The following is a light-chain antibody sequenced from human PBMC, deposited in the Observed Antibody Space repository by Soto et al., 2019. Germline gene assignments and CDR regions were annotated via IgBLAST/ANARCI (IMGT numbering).Light chain of an antibody. Sequence: EIVLTQSPATLSLSPGERATLSCRASQSVNSYLAWYQHKPGQAPGLLIYGASNRATGIPARFSGSGSGTDFTLTISSLEPEDFAVYYCQQRSNWPPLTFGQGTRLEIK. J-gene: IGKJ5*01. V-gene: IGKV3-11*01. CDR3: QQRSNWPPLT. CDR2: GAS. CDR1: QSVNSY.